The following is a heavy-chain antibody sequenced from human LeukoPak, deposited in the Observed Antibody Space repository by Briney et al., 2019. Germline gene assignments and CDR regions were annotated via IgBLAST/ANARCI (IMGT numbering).Heavy chain of an antibody. CDR3: ARVRRLPILEYYESSGYLDY. D-gene: IGHD3-22*01. V-gene: IGHV1-24*01. CDR2: FDPEDGET. J-gene: IGHJ4*02. CDR1: GYTLTELS. Sequence: ASVTVSCKVSGYTLTELSMHWVRQAPGKGREWMGGFDPEDGETIYAQKLQGRVTMTTDTSTSAAYMELRSLRSDDTAVYYCARVRRLPILEYYESSGYLDYWGQGTLVTVSS.